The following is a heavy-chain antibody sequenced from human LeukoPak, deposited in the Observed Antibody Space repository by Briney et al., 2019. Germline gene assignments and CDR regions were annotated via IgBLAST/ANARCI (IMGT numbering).Heavy chain of an antibody. CDR3: ARGAVAGTPPVDY. J-gene: IGHJ4*02. D-gene: IGHD6-19*01. V-gene: IGHV3-48*03. CDR2: ISGSGDTM. Sequence: PGGSLRLSCAASGFTLSSHEMNWVRQAPGKGLEWLSYISGSGDTMYYADSVRGRFTISRDNAKNSLYLQMNSLRTEDSALYSCARGAVAGTPPVDYWGPGTLVTVSS. CDR1: GFTLSSHE.